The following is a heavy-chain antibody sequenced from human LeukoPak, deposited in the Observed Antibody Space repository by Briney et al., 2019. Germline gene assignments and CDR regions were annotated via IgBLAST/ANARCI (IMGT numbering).Heavy chain of an antibody. V-gene: IGHV4-39*07. D-gene: IGHD3-10*01. J-gene: IGHJ5*02. CDR2: IYYTGTA. CDR1: GASIRGSDYY. CDR3: VRGDAFVRGPIARNWFDP. Sequence: SETLSLTCTVSGASIRGSDYYWDWLRQPPERGLEWIATIYYTGTAYYNPSLKSRVTISVDTSKNQFSLKVSSVTAADTAVYYCVRGDAFVRGPIARNWFDPWGQGVLVTVSS.